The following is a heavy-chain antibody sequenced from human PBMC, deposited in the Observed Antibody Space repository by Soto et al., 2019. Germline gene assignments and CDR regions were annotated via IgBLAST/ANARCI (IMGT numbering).Heavy chain of an antibody. CDR3: ARDNWRFDY. V-gene: IGHV1-2*02. CDR2: VNPINGNT. CDR1: GYSFSEFR. J-gene: IGHJ4*02. Sequence: QVQLVQSGAEVKKPGASVKVSCKTSGYSFSEFRMHWVRQAPGQGLEWMGWVNPINGNTNYAQDFQGRVTMTSDASTKTVYMELSSLTSADTSTVYCARDNWRFDYWGQGTLMNVSS.